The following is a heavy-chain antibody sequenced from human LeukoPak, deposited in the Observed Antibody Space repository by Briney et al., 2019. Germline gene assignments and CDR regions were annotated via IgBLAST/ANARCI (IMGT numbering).Heavy chain of an antibody. CDR3: ASVPIYYDYGDY. J-gene: IGHJ4*02. V-gene: IGHV1-69*05. CDR2: IIPIFGTA. D-gene: IGHD3-10*01. Sequence: SVKVSCKASGGTFSSYAISWVRQAPGQGLEWMGGIIPIFGTANYAQKFQGRVTSTTDESTSTAYMELSSLRSEDTAVYYCASVPIYYDYGDYWGQGTLVTVSS. CDR1: GGTFSSYA.